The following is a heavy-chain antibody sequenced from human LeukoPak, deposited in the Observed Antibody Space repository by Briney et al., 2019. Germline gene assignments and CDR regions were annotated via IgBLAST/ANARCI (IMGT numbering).Heavy chain of an antibody. CDR3: ARVGADCSGDRCYWTYDAFDI. J-gene: IGHJ3*02. V-gene: IGHV3-21*01. D-gene: IGHD2-15*01. CDR2: ISGSSSYI. CDR1: GFTFSGYD. Sequence: GGSLRLSCAASGFTFSGYDMNWVRQAPGKGLEWVSSISGSSSYIYYADSMKGRFTISRDNAKNTLYLQMNSLRAEDTAVYYCARVGADCSGDRCYWTYDAFDIWGQGTMVTVSS.